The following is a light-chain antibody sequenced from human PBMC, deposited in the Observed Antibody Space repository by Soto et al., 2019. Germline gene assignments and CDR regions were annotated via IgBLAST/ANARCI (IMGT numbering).Light chain of an antibody. Sequence: QSALTQPASVSGSPGQSTTISCTRASSDVGSYNFVSWYQQHPGEVPKVLIYEVSKRPSGVSDRFSGSKSGNTASLTISGLQAEDEADYYCCADAGRSTYVFGTGTKLTVL. CDR3: CADAGRSTYV. V-gene: IGLV2-23*02. CDR1: SSDVGSYNF. CDR2: EVS. J-gene: IGLJ1*01.